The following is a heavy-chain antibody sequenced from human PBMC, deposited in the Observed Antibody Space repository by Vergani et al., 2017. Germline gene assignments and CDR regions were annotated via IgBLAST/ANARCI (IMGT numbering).Heavy chain of an antibody. D-gene: IGHD3-10*01. Sequence: QLQLQESGPGLVKPSETLSLTCTVFGGSISSSSYYWGWIRQPPGKGLEWIGCIYYSGSTYYNPSLKSRVTISLDTSKNQFSLKLSSVTAADTAVYYCARGDMVRGYYMDVWGKGTTVTVSS. CDR1: GGSISSSSYY. V-gene: IGHV4-39*01. CDR2: IYYSGST. CDR3: ARGDMVRGYYMDV. J-gene: IGHJ6*03.